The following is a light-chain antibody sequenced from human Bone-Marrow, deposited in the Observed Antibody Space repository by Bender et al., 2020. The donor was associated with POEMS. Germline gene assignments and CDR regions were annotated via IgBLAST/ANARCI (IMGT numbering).Light chain of an antibody. J-gene: IGLJ2*01. Sequence: QSALTQPASVSGSPGQSITISCTGTNSDVGTYYLVSWYQHHPCKAPKLMIFAVSDRPSGVSNRFSGSKSGNTASLAIDGLQTEDEADYYCSSYATSSTLGVVFGGGTKLTVL. V-gene: IGLV2-14*02. CDR2: AVS. CDR3: SSYATSSTLGVV. CDR1: NSDVGTYYL.